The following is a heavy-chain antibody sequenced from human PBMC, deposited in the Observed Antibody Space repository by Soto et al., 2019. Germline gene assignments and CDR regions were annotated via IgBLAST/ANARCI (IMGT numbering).Heavy chain of an antibody. CDR1: GYTFNRYN. J-gene: IGHJ6*02. CDR2: INAGNGNT. D-gene: IGHD3-16*01. CDR3: AREGGDGWGYHSYGMDV. V-gene: IGHV1-3*01. Sequence: QVQLVQSETEVKKPGASVKVSCKASGYTFNRYNMHWVCQAPGQRLEWMGWINAGNGNTKYSQKFQGRITITRDTSATTAYMELSSLRSKDTAVYYCAREGGDGWGYHSYGMDVWCQGTTVTVSS.